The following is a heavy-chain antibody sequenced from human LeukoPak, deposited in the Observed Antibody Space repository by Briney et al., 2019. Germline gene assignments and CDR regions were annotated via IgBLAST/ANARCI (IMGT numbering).Heavy chain of an antibody. V-gene: IGHV1-69*13. CDR3: ARGETILNWFDP. J-gene: IGHJ5*02. D-gene: IGHD1-1*01. CDR2: IIPIFGRA. CDR1: GGTFSSEA. Sequence: SVKVSCKTSGGTFSSEAFIWVRQAPGQGLKWMGGIIPIFGRADYAQKFQDIVTITADESTSTVYMELSSLRSEDTAVYYCARGETILNWFDPWGQGTLVTVSS.